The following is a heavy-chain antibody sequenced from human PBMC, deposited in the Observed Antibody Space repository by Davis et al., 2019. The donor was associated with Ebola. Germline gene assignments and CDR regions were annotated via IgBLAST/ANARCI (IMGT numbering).Heavy chain of an antibody. J-gene: IGHJ6*02. Sequence: SETLSLTCAVSGGSISSNNWCRWVRQPPGKGLEWTGDIYHSGSTNYNPSLKSRVTISVDKSKNQFSLQLSSVTAADTAVYYCARFRITMVQGVIFSNYYYYGMDVWGQGSTVTVSS. CDR2: IYHSGST. D-gene: IGHD3-10*01. V-gene: IGHV4-4*02. CDR1: GGSISSNNW. CDR3: ARFRITMVQGVIFSNYYYYGMDV.